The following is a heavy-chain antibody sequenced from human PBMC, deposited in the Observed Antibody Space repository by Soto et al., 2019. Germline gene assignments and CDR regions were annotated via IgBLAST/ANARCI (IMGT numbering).Heavy chain of an antibody. D-gene: IGHD3-22*01. J-gene: IGHJ4*02. Sequence: GKSLKISCKGSGYDFTDYWIAWVRQMPGKGLEWMGIIYPGDSNTRYSPSFQGQVTISADKSISTAYLQWSSLKASDTAIYYCARAVVLSVGFDYWGQGTPVTVSS. CDR1: GYDFTDYW. CDR3: ARAVVLSVGFDY. CDR2: IYPGDSNT. V-gene: IGHV5-51*03.